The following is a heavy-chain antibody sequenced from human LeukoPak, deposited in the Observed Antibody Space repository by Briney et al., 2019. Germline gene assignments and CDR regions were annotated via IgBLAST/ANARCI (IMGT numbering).Heavy chain of an antibody. D-gene: IGHD4-23*01. CDR1: GYTFTSYG. Sequence: ASVKVSCKSSGYTFTSYGISWVRQAPGQGLEWMGWISAYNGNTNYAQKLQGRVTMTTDTSTSTAYMELRSLRSDDTAVYYCARDGPVVTNDAFDIWGQGTMVTVSS. CDR2: ISAYNGNT. V-gene: IGHV1-18*01. CDR3: ARDGPVVTNDAFDI. J-gene: IGHJ3*02.